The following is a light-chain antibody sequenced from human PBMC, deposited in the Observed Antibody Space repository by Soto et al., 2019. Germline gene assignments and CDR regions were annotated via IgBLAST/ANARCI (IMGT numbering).Light chain of an antibody. J-gene: IGKJ1*01. V-gene: IGKV3-20*01. CDR2: GAS. CDR3: QQYGSSGT. CDR1: QSVSNNY. Sequence: LSLRASQSVSNNYLAWYQQKPGQAPRLLIYGASNRATGIPDRFSGSGSGTDFTLTISRLEPEDFAVYYCQQYGSSGTFGQGTKVDIK.